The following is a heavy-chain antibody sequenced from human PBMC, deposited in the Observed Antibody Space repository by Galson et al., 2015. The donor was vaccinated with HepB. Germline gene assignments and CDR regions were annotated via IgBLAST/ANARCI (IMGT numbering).Heavy chain of an antibody. CDR2: ISYDGSNK. CDR1: GFTFSSYA. D-gene: IGHD6-13*01. CDR3: ARDRASWYLALVY. Sequence: SLRLSCAASGFTFSSYAMHWVRQAPGKGLEWVAVISYDGSNKYYADSVKGRFTISRDNSKNTLYLQMNSLRAEDTAVYYCARDRASWYLALVYWGQGTLVTVPS. V-gene: IGHV3-30*04. J-gene: IGHJ4*02.